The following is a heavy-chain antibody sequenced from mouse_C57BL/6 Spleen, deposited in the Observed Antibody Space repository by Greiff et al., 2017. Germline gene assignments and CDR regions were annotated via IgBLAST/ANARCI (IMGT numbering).Heavy chain of an antibody. CDR1: GFSLTSYG. CDR3: ARHGGLRRTGYFDY. D-gene: IGHD2-2*01. CDR2: IWSDGST. Sequence: QVQLKESGPGLVAPSQSLSITCTVSGFSLTSYGVHWVRQPPGKGLEWLVVIWSDGSTTYNSALKSRLSISKDNSKIQVFLKMNSLQTDDTAMYYCARHGGLRRTGYFDYWGQGTTLTVSS. V-gene: IGHV2-6-1*01. J-gene: IGHJ2*01.